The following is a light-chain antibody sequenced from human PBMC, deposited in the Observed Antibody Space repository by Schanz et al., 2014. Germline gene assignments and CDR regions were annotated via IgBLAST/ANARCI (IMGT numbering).Light chain of an antibody. CDR2: DAS. V-gene: IGKV1-5*01. CDR3: QQFANLLT. CDR1: QSMGTW. J-gene: IGKJ4*01. Sequence: IHMTQSPSTLSASVGDSVTLTCRASQSMGTWLAWYQQKPGKAPKLLIYDASNLEIGVPSRFSGSGSGTEFTLTISSLQPEDIATYYCQQFANLLTFGGGTKVEIK.